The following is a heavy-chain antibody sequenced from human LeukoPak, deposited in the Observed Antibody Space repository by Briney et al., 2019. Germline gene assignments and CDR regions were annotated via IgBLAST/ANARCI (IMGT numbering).Heavy chain of an antibody. V-gene: IGHV4-39*07. Sequence: SETLSLTCTVSGGSVSSSNYYWAWIRQPPGKGLEWIGTIFYSGSTYYSPPLKSRVTISIDTSMTQFSLKLSSVTAADTAMYYCASERWSRRSYFDYWGQGILVTVSS. D-gene: IGHD5-24*01. CDR3: ASERWSRRSYFDY. J-gene: IGHJ4*02. CDR1: GGSVSSSNYY. CDR2: IFYSGST.